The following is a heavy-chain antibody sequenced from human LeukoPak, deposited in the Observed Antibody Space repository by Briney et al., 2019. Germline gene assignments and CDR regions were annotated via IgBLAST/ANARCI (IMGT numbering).Heavy chain of an antibody. CDR1: GGSISSGGYY. J-gene: IGHJ4*02. V-gene: IGHV4-31*03. CDR2: IYYSGST. D-gene: IGHD6-6*01. Sequence: PSQTLSLTCTVSGGSISSGGYYWSWIRQHPGKGLEWIGYIYYSGSTYYNPSLKSRVTISVDRSKNQFSLKLSSVTAADTAVYYCARDREYSSSFAFDYWGQGTLVTVSS. CDR3: ARDREYSSSFAFDY.